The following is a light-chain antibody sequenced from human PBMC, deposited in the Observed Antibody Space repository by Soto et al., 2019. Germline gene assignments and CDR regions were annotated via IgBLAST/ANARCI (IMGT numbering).Light chain of an antibody. J-gene: IGKJ1*01. Sequence: EIVLPQSPGTLSLSPGERATLSCMTSQSVSSNYLAWYQQKPGQAPRLLIYGASSRATGIPDRFSGSGSGTDFTLTISRLEPEDFAVYYCQQYGSSGTFGQGTKVDIK. CDR1: QSVSSNY. V-gene: IGKV3-20*01. CDR3: QQYGSSGT. CDR2: GAS.